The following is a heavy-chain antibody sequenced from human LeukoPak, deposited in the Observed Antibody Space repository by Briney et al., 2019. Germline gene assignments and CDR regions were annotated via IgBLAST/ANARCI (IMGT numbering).Heavy chain of an antibody. D-gene: IGHD1-26*01. Sequence: GGSLRLSCAASGFTFSRYAMSWVRQAPGKGLEWVSSISGSGDSTYYADSVKGRFTISRGNSKNTLYLQMNSLRAEDTAVYYCAKVFGATLARGWFDPWGQGTLVTVSS. V-gene: IGHV3-23*01. CDR3: AKVFGATLARGWFDP. CDR2: ISGSGDST. J-gene: IGHJ5*02. CDR1: GFTFSRYA.